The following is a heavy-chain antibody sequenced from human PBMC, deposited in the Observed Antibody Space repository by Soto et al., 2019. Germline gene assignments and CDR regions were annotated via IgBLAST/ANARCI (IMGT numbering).Heavy chain of an antibody. V-gene: IGHV1-69*13. CDR2: IIPIFGTA. Sequence: SVKVSCKASGYTFTSYGISWVRQAPGQGLEWMGGIIPIFGTANYAQKFQGRVTITADESTSTAYMELSSLRSEDTAVYYCARGGTVVTPHFEYWGQGTLVTVSS. J-gene: IGHJ4*02. CDR3: ARGGTVVTPHFEY. CDR1: GYTFTSYG. D-gene: IGHD2-21*02.